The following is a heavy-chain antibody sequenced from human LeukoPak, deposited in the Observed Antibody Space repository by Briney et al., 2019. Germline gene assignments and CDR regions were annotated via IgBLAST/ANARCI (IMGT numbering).Heavy chain of an antibody. J-gene: IGHJ5*02. CDR3: ARAPYCSGGTCYSGGAWFDP. V-gene: IGHV4-38-2*02. CDR1: GYSISSGYY. D-gene: IGHD2-15*01. Sequence: PSETLSLTCSVSGYSISSGYYWGWIRQPPGKGLEWIGSIYHSGSTYYNPSLKSRVTLSVDTSKNQFSLKMTSVTAADTAVYFCARAPYCSGGTCYSGGAWFDPWGQGTLVTVSS. CDR2: IYHSGST.